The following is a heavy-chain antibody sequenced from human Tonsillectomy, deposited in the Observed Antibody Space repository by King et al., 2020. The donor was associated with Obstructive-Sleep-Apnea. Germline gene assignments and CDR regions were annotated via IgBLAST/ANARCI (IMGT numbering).Heavy chain of an antibody. CDR2: IDWDDDK. CDR1: GFSLSTSGMC. D-gene: IGHD6-19*01. CDR3: ARMTYSSGWYGGFDY. Sequence: RVTLKESGPALVKPTQTLTLTCTFSGFSLSTSGMCVSWIRQPPGKALEWLARIDWDDDKYYSTSLKTRLTISKDTSKNQVVLTMTNMDPVDTATYYCARMTYSSGWYGGFDYWGQGTLVTVSS. V-gene: IGHV2-70*11. J-gene: IGHJ4*02.